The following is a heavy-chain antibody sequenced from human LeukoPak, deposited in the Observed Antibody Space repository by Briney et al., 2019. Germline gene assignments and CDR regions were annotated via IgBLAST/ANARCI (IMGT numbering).Heavy chain of an antibody. V-gene: IGHV3-53*01. J-gene: IGHJ4*02. D-gene: IGHD6-19*01. Sequence: GGSLRLSCAASGLIVSSSYMSWVRQAPGKGLEWVSVIYSGGSTYYADYVKGRFTISRDNSKNTLFLQMNSLRAEDTAVYYCARAPKGALGSGWYYFDYWGQGTLVTVSS. CDR2: IYSGGST. CDR1: GLIVSSSY. CDR3: ARAPKGALGSGWYYFDY.